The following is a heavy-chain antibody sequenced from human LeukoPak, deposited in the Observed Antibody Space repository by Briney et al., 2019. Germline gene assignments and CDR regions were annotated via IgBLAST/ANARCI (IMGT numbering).Heavy chain of an antibody. CDR1: GGSFSGYY. D-gene: IGHD3-3*01. Sequence: SSETLSLTCAVYGGSFSGYYWSWIRQPPGKGLEWIGEINHSGSTNYNPSLKSRVTISVDTSKNQFSLKLSSVTAADTAVYYCARETTIFGVVIITSYGMDVWGQGTTVTVSS. CDR3: ARETTIFGVVIITSYGMDV. CDR2: INHSGST. J-gene: IGHJ6*02. V-gene: IGHV4-34*01.